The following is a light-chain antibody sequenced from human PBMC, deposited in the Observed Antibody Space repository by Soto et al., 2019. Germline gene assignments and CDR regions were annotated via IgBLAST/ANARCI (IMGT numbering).Light chain of an antibody. CDR2: DAS. CDR1: PSVSNS. J-gene: IGKJ4*01. CDR3: QQRNQWPPVT. V-gene: IGKV3-11*01. Sequence: ESVLTQSPATLSSSPGDRATLSCRASPSVSNSLAWYQHKPGQAPRLLIYDASNRATGVPTRFSGSGSGTEFTLTISSREPEDFAVYYCQQRNQWPPVTFGGGTRVEIK.